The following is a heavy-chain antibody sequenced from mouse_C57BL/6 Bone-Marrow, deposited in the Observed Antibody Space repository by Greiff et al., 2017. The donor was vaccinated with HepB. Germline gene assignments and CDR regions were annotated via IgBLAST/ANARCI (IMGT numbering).Heavy chain of an antibody. J-gene: IGHJ2*01. CDR3: ARREFIRDFDY. D-gene: IGHD1-1*01. Sequence: VKLMESGAELARPGASVKLSCKASGYTFTSYGISWVKQRTGQGLEWIGEIYPRSGNTYYNEKFKGKATLTADKSSSTAYMELRSLTSEDSAVYFCARREFIRDFDYWGQGTTLTVSS. CDR2: IYPRSGNT. V-gene: IGHV1-81*01. CDR1: GYTFTSYG.